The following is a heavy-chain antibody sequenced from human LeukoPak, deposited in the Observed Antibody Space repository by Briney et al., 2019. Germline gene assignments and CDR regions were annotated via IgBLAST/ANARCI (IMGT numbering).Heavy chain of an antibody. J-gene: IGHJ4*02. CDR1: GFTFSDYY. D-gene: IGHD3-10*01. V-gene: IGHV3-11*01. CDR3: ATAAGNIMIRGVLNY. Sequence: GGSLRLSCAASGFTFSDYYMNWIRQAPGKGLEWVSYISSSGSTIDYANSVKGRFAISRDNAKNSLYLQMNSLRAEDTAVYYCATAAGNIMIRGVLNYWGQGTLVTVSS. CDR2: ISSSGSTI.